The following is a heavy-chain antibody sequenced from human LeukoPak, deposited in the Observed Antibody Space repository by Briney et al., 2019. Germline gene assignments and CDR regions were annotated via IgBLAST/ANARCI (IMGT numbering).Heavy chain of an antibody. CDR3: ASTYCDITSCYNDAFGI. D-gene: IGHD2-2*02. CDR2: ISASGGTT. J-gene: IGHJ3*02. Sequence: PGGSLRLSCAASGFTFSTYAMSWVRQAPGKGLEWVSGISASGGTTYYADSVKGRFTISRDNARNSLYLQMNGLRAEDTAMYYCASTYCDITSCYNDAFGIWGQGTMVTVSS. V-gene: IGHV3-23*01. CDR1: GFTFSTYA.